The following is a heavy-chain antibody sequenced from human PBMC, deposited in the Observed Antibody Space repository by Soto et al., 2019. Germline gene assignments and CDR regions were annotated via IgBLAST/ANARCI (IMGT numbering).Heavy chain of an antibody. Sequence: EVQLVESGGGLVKPGGSLRLSCAASGFTFSSYSMNWVRQATGKGLEWVSSISSSSSYIYYADSVKGRFTISRDNAKNSLYLQMNSLRAEDTAVYYCARDRDRSIAARPASFDYWGQGTLVTVSS. D-gene: IGHD6-6*01. J-gene: IGHJ4*02. CDR2: ISSSSSYI. V-gene: IGHV3-21*01. CDR3: ARDRDRSIAARPASFDY. CDR1: GFTFSSYS.